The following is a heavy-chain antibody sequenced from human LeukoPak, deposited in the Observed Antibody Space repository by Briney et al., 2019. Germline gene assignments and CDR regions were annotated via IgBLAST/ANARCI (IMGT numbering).Heavy chain of an antibody. CDR3: AREGGDYYYYDSSGYSPSYMDV. CDR1: GYTFIGYS. CDR2: MNPKSGGT. V-gene: IGHV1-2*02. Sequence: KPGASVKVSCKASGYTFIGYSVHWIRQAPGQGPEWMGWMNPKSGGTDYAQKFQGRVTMTRDTSINTAYMDLSGLTSDDTAVYYCAREGGDYYYYDSSGYSPSYMDVWGKGTTVIVSS. D-gene: IGHD3-22*01. J-gene: IGHJ6*03.